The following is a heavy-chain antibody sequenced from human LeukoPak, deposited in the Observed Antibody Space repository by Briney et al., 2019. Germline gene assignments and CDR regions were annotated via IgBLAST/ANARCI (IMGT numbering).Heavy chain of an antibody. D-gene: IGHD5-12*01. Sequence: SETLSLTCTVSGGSISSYYWNWIRQPPGKGLEWIGYIYYSGSTNYNPSLKSRVTISVDTSKNQFSLRLTSVTAADTAVYYCARGGYSGKDYNNWGQGTLVTVSS. CDR1: GGSISSYY. CDR3: ARGGYSGKDYNN. J-gene: IGHJ4*02. CDR2: IYYSGST. V-gene: IGHV4-59*01.